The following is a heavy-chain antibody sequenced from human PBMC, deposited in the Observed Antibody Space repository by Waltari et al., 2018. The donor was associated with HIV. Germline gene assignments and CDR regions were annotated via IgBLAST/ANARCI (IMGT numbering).Heavy chain of an antibody. J-gene: IGHJ6*02. V-gene: IGHV1-2*06. Sequence: QVQLVQSGAEMKKPGASVKVSYKASGYSFISYYIHWMRQAPGQGLEWLGRSTPNNADTNYAQKFHGRVPMTRATSLNACYMELIRLRPVYTAVYYCARVALPAAIHYGMDAWGQGTTVTVSS. CDR1: GYSFISYY. D-gene: IGHD2-2*01. CDR2: STPNNADT. CDR3: ARVALPAAIHYGMDA.